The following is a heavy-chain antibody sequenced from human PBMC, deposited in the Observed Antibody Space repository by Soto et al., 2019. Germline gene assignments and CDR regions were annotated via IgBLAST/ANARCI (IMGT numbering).Heavy chain of an antibody. Sequence: EVQLVETGGGLIQPGGSLRLSCAASGFTVSSNYMSWVRQAQGKGLEWVSVIYSAGSTYYADSVKGRFTISRDNSKNTLHLQMNSLRAEDTAVYYCARGHRRAPLSYFDYWGQGTLVTVSS. CDR1: GFTVSSNY. CDR3: ARGHRRAPLSYFDY. V-gene: IGHV3-53*02. CDR2: IYSAGST. J-gene: IGHJ4*02.